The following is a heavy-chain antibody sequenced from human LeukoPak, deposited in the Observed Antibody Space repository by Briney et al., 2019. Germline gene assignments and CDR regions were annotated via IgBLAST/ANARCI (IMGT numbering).Heavy chain of an antibody. Sequence: ASVKVSCKASGYTFTGYYMHWVRQAPGQGLEWMGWINPNSGGTNYVQKFQGRVTMTRDTSISTAYMELSRLRSDDTAVYYCARSRGVPAAAIPDYWGQGTLVTVSS. CDR3: ARSRGVPAAAIPDY. J-gene: IGHJ4*02. V-gene: IGHV1-2*02. CDR1: GYTFTGYY. D-gene: IGHD2-2*01. CDR2: INPNSGGT.